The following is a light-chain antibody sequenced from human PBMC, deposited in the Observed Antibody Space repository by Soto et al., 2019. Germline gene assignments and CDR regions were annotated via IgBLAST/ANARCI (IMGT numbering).Light chain of an antibody. CDR1: QSVSSN. J-gene: IGKJ1*01. V-gene: IGKV3-15*01. CDR3: QQSNKWPWT. CDR2: GAI. Sequence: EIVMTQSPATLSVSPGDRATLSCRASQSVSSNLAWFQQKVGQAPRLLIYGAITRATNIPARFSGSGSGTEFTLTISSLQSEDFAVYYCQQSNKWPWTFGQGTRVEI.